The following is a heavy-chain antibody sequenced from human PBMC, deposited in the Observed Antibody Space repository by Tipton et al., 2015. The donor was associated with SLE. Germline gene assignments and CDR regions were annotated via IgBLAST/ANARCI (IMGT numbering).Heavy chain of an antibody. CDR2: INHSGST. CDR1: GGSFSGYY. V-gene: IGHV4-34*01. CDR3: ARGPPLALGGFDY. Sequence: TLSLTCAVYGGSFSGYYWSWIRQPPGKGLEWIGEINHSGSTNYNPSLKSRVTISVDTSKSQFSLRLSSVTAADTAVYYCARGPPLALGGFDYWGQGTLVTVSS. J-gene: IGHJ4*02. D-gene: IGHD5-12*01.